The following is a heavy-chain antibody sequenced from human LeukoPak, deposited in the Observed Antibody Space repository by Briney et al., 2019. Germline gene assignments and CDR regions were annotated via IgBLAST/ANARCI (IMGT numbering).Heavy chain of an antibody. V-gene: IGHV3-74*01. J-gene: IGHJ3*02. CDR2: INGDGSST. D-gene: IGHD6-6*01. CDR1: GFIFSQFW. Sequence: GGSLRLTCAGSGFIFSQFWMQWVRQVPGKGLVWVSRINGDGSSTNYADSVKGRFTISRDNAKNTLYLQMNSLRAEDTAVYYCARDGLPAARDIWGQGTMVTVSS. CDR3: ARDGLPAARDI.